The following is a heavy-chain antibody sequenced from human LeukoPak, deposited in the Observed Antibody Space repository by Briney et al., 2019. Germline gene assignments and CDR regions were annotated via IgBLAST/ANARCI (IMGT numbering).Heavy chain of an antibody. Sequence: GGSLRLSCAASGFTVSSNYMSWVRQAPGKGLEWFSVIYSGGSTYYADSVKGRFTISRDNSKNTLYLQMNSLRAEDTAVYYCARGYYYDSLGYWGQGTLVTVSS. D-gene: IGHD3-22*01. CDR1: GFTVSSNY. J-gene: IGHJ4*02. CDR2: IYSGGST. CDR3: ARGYYYDSLGY. V-gene: IGHV3-66*01.